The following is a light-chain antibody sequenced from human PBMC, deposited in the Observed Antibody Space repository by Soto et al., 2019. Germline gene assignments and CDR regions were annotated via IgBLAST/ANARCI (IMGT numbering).Light chain of an antibody. CDR3: QHYGSAPGS. Sequence: EVLLTQSPGTLSLSPGDSATLSCRASQGVATTYVAWYQQRPGLAPRLLIHYASYRAAGTPGRFSGSGSGTDFTMSINGRQPEDFGVYYCQHYGSAPGSFGQGTKVEIK. J-gene: IGKJ1*01. CDR2: YAS. V-gene: IGKV3-20*01. CDR1: QGVATTY.